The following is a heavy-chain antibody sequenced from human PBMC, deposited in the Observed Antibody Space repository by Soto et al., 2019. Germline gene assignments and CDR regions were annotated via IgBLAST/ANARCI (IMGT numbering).Heavy chain of an antibody. CDR3: ARAQGYYNMGTFPVYYMDV. D-gene: IGHD3-9*01. J-gene: IGHJ6*03. Sequence: ASVKVSCKASGYTFTSYYMHWVRQAPGQGLEWMGIINPSGGSTSYAQKFQGRVTMTRDTSTSTAYMELSSLRSEDTAVYYCARAQGYYNMGTFPVYYMDVWGNGTTVTVSS. CDR2: INPSGGST. CDR1: GYTFTSYY. V-gene: IGHV1-46*01.